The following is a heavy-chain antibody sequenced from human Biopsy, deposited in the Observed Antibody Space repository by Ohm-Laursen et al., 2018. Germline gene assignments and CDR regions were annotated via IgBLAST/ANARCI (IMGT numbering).Heavy chain of an antibody. D-gene: IGHD6-25*01. CDR2: ISGYNGNT. CDR1: GYTFTSYG. CDR3: ARIAAAGWDDY. J-gene: IGHJ4*02. V-gene: IGHV1-18*01. Sequence: ASVKVSCNASGYTFTSYGISWVRQAPGQGFEWIGRISGYNGNTNYAQKFQGRITMTIDAATSTGYMDLRSLKSDDTAVYYCARIAAAGWDDYWGQGTLVTVSS.